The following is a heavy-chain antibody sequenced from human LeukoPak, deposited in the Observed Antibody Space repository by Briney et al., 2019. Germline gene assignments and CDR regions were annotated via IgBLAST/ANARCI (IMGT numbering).Heavy chain of an antibody. CDR3: ARLKRGSDSSSWHYYDSSGYYYYMDV. J-gene: IGHJ6*03. D-gene: IGHD3-22*01. CDR1: GGSISSSSYY. V-gene: IGHV4-39*01. Sequence: PSETLSLTCTVTGGSISSSSYYWGWIRQPPGKGLEWIGSIYYSGSTYYNPSLKSRVTISVDTSKNQFSLKLSSVTAADTAVYYCARLKRGSDSSSWHYYDSSGYYYYMDVWGKGTTVTVSS. CDR2: IYYSGST.